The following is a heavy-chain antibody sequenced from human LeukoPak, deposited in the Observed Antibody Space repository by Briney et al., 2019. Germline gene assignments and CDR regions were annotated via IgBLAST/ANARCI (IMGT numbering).Heavy chain of an antibody. V-gene: IGHV1-8*03. CDR1: GYTFTSYD. D-gene: IGHD4-17*01. J-gene: IGHJ4*02. Sequence: ASVKVSCKASGYTFTSYDINWVRQATGQGLEWMGWMNPNSGITGYAQKFQGRVTITRNTSISTAYMELSSLRSEDTAVYYCARGQNTRDYEFDYWGQGTLVTVSS. CDR3: ARGQNTRDYEFDY. CDR2: MNPNSGIT.